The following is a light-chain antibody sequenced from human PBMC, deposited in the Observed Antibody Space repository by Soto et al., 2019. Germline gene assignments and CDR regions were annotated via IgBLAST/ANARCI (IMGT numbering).Light chain of an antibody. CDR1: SSNIGAGYD. J-gene: IGLJ3*02. CDR3: QSYDSSLSVWV. V-gene: IGLV1-40*01. Sequence: QSVLTQPPSMSGAPGQRVTISGTGSSSNIGAGYDVHWYHQLPGTAPKLLIYGNTNRPSGVPDRFSGSKSGTSASLAITGLQAEDEADYYCQSYDSSLSVWVFGGGTKLTVL. CDR2: GNT.